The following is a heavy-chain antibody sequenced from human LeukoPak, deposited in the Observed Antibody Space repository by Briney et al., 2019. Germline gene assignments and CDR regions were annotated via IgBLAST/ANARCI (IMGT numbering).Heavy chain of an antibody. J-gene: IGHJ4*02. CDR1: GFXFSTHG. V-gene: IGHV3-30*18. CDR3: AKDRHFYGAGTYYNLDY. Sequence: GRSLRLSCAASGFXFSTHGIHWVRQAPGKGLEWVSLISYDGSTKYYADPVEGRFTISRDNSMSTLYLQLNSLRVEDTAVYYCAKDRHFYGAGTYYNLDYWGQGTLVTVSS. D-gene: IGHD3-10*01. CDR2: ISYDGSTK.